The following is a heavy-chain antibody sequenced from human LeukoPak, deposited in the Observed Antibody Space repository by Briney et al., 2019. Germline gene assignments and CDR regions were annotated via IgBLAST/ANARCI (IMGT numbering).Heavy chain of an antibody. D-gene: IGHD1-26*01. CDR3: TRGANVGSN. CDR2: ISSSGST. J-gene: IGHJ4*02. V-gene: IGHV4-61*02. Sequence: KPSQTLSLTCTVSGDSISSGDYYWSWIRQPAGKGLEWIGRISSSGSTNYNPSLQSRVTISVDTSKNQFFLKLSSVTAADTAVFYCTRGANVGSNWGQGALVTVSS. CDR1: GDSISSGDYY.